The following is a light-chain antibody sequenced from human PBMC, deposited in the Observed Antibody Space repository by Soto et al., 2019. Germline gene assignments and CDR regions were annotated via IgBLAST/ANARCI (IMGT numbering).Light chain of an antibody. CDR3: QYRGT. V-gene: IGKV4-1*01. J-gene: IGKJ3*01. CDR2: WAS. CDR1: QSVLYGPNNKNS. Sequence: DIVLTQSPDSLAVSLGERATIICKSSQSVLYGPNNKNSLAWYQHKPGQPPKLLIYWASTRESGVPDRFSGSGSGTDFTLTIRSLQAEDVAVYYCQYRGTFGPGTKVNV.